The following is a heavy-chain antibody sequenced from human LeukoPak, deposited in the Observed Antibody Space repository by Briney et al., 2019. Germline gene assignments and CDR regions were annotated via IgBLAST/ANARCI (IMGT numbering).Heavy chain of an antibody. CDR1: GCTFSSYA. CDR3: ARRRYYYDSSGPLDY. Sequence: SVKVSCKASGCTFSSYAISWVRQAPGQGLEWMGCVNPSFSTAAYAQKFQSRVTITADEPTSTDYMELSSLRSEDTAVYYCARRRYYYDSSGPLDYWGQGTLVTVSS. CDR2: VNPSFSTA. D-gene: IGHD3-22*01. J-gene: IGHJ4*02. V-gene: IGHV1-69*13.